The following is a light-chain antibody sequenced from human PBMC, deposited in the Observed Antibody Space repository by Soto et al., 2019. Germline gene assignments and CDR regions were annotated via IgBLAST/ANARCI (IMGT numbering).Light chain of an antibody. V-gene: IGLV2-8*01. CDR1: SSDVGGYNY. J-gene: IGLJ2*01. CDR3: SSYAGSNKLV. Sequence: QSALTQPPSASGSPGQSVTISCTGTSSDVGGYNYVSWYQQHPGKAPKLMIYEVSKWPSGVPDRFSGSKSGNTASLTVSGLQAEDEADYYCSSYAGSNKLVFGAGTKVTVL. CDR2: EVS.